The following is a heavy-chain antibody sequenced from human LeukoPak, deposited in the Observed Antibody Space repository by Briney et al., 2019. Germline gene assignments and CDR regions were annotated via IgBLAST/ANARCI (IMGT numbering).Heavy chain of an antibody. CDR1: GGSVNSYY. CDR3: ARDSSGWWYFDY. Sequence: SETLSLTCTVSGGSVNSYYWSWIRQPPGKGLEWIGSIYYSGSTYYNPSLKSRVTISVDTSKNQFSLKLSSVTAADTAVYYCARDSSGWWYFDYWGQGTLVTVSS. V-gene: IGHV4-59*02. CDR2: IYYSGST. D-gene: IGHD6-19*01. J-gene: IGHJ4*02.